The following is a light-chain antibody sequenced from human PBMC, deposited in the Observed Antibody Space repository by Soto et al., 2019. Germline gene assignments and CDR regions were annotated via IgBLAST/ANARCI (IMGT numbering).Light chain of an antibody. V-gene: IGKV3-20*01. CDR1: QSISNNY. Sequence: EIVLTQSPGTLSLSPGDRATLSCRASQSISNNYLAWYQQKPGQAPSLLIYGASMSATGIPDRLSGSGSGTDFTHTISRLEHVDFAVYYCQRYGSAPPVTYGPGTKVDIK. CDR3: QRYGSAPPVT. J-gene: IGKJ3*01. CDR2: GAS.